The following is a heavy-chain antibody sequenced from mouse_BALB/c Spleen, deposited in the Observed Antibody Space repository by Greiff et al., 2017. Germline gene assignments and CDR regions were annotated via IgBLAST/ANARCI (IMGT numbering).Heavy chain of an antibody. CDR1: GYTFTNYW. V-gene: IGHV1-63*02. CDR3: ARSYDYETAFAY. J-gene: IGHJ3*01. CDR2: IYPGGGYT. Sequence: QVQLQQSGAELVRPGTSVKISCKASGYTFTNYWLGWVKQRPGHGLEWIGDIYPGGGYTNYNEKFKGKATLTADTSSSTAYMQLSSLTSEDSAVYFCARSYDYETAFAYWGQGTLVTVSA. D-gene: IGHD2-4*01.